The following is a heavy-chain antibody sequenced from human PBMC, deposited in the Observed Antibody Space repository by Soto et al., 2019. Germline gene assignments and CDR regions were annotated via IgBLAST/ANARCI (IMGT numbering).Heavy chain of an antibody. CDR1: GYTFTRYG. Sequence: ASVKVSCKASGYTFTRYGISWVRQAPGQGLEWMGWISGYNGDTNYAQKFQDRVSMTIDTSTGTAYMELRSLTSDDTAIYYCAQNWTPPSYYYGLDVWGQ. CDR3: AQNWTPPSYYYGLDV. J-gene: IGHJ6*02. CDR2: ISGYNGDT. D-gene: IGHD3-3*01. V-gene: IGHV1-18*01.